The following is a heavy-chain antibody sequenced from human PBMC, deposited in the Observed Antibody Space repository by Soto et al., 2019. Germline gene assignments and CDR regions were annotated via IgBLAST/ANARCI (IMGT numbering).Heavy chain of an antibody. Sequence: EVQLVESGGGLVQPGGSLRLSCAASGFTFSSYSMNWVRQAPGKGLEWLSYISSSSRITYYADSVKGRFTISRDNAKNSLYLQRNSLRDEDTAVYYCARALITFGGGAFDIWGQGPMVTVSS. CDR2: ISSSSRIT. D-gene: IGHD3-16*01. V-gene: IGHV3-48*02. CDR1: GFTFSSYS. CDR3: ARALITFGGGAFDI. J-gene: IGHJ3*02.